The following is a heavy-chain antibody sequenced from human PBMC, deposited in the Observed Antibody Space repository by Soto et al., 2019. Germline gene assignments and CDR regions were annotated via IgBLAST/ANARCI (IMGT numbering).Heavy chain of an antibody. CDR1: GFTFSSYA. CDR2: ISGSGGST. D-gene: IGHD2-15*01. CDR3: AKEGCSGGSCYEYYYYYYMDV. Sequence: EVQLLESGGGLVQPGGSLRLSCAASGFTFSSYAMSWVRQAPGKGLEWVSAISGSGGSTYYADSVKGRFTISRDNSKNTLYLQRNSLRAEDTAVYYCAKEGCSGGSCYEYYYYYYMDVWGKGTTVTVSS. J-gene: IGHJ6*03. V-gene: IGHV3-23*01.